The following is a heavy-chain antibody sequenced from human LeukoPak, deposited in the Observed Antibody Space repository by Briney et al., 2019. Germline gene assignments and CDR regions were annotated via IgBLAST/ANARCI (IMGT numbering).Heavy chain of an antibody. Sequence: ASVKVSCKASGYTFTSYGISWVRQAPGQGLEWMGWISAYNGNTNYAQKIQGRVTITTDTSTSTAYVEVRGLRSDDTSVYYCARDMRVFYDSGGYYYYFDYGGEGTVVTVST. CDR1: GYTFTSYG. CDR2: ISAYNGNT. J-gene: IGHJ4*02. D-gene: IGHD3-22*01. CDR3: ARDMRVFYDSGGYYYYFDY. V-gene: IGHV1-18*01.